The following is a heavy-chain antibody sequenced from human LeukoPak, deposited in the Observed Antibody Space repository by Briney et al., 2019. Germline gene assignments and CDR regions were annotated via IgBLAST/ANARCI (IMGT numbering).Heavy chain of an antibody. D-gene: IGHD4-17*01. V-gene: IGHV3-21*06. CDR1: GFIFSTYS. CDR3: ARDAVTEYDY. J-gene: IGHJ4*02. CDR2: ISSSTAYT. Sequence: GGSLRLSCGASGFIFSTYSMTWVRQAPGKGLEWVASISSSTAYTSYADSVKGRFTISRDNAKNSLFLQMNSLRAEDTAVYYCARDAVTEYDYWGQGTLVTVSS.